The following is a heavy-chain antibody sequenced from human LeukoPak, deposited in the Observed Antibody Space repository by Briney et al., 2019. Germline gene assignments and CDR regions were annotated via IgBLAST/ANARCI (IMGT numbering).Heavy chain of an antibody. V-gene: IGHV3-7*01. J-gene: IGHJ3*01. D-gene: IGHD2-15*01. CDR1: GFTFSTYW. CDR2: IKQDGSEK. Sequence: GGSLRLSCAASGFTFSTYWMSWVRQAPGKGLEWVANIKQDGSEKSYVDSVKGRSTISRDNAKNSLYLQMNSLRAGDTAVYYCARSGLLDAFDLWGQGTMVIVSS. CDR3: ARSGLLDAFDL.